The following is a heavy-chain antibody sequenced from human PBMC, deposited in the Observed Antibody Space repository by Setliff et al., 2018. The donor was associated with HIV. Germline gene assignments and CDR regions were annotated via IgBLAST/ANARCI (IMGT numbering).Heavy chain of an antibody. V-gene: IGHV1-2*04. CDR3: ARAAGITIFGAVSEWGAFDI. D-gene: IGHD3-3*01. CDR2: INPNSGGT. CDR1: GYTFTGYY. J-gene: IGHJ3*02. Sequence: ASVKVSCKASGYTFTGYYMHWVRQAPGQGLEWMGWINPNSGGTNYAQKFQGWVTMTRDTSISTAYMELSRLRSDDTAVYYCARAAGITIFGAVSEWGAFDIWGQGTMVTVSS.